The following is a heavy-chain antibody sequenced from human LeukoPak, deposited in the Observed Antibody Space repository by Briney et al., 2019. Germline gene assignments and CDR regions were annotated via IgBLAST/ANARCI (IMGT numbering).Heavy chain of an antibody. CDR1: GGSISSYY. D-gene: IGHD6-13*01. CDR2: IYYSGST. CDR3: AVGSGYSKYRWFDP. Sequence: SETLSLTCTVSGGSISSYYWSWFRQPPGKGLEWIGFIYYSGSTNYNPSLKSRVTISVDTSKNQFSLKLSSVTAADTAVYYCAVGSGYSKYRWFDPWGQGTLVTVSS. J-gene: IGHJ5*02. V-gene: IGHV4-59*08.